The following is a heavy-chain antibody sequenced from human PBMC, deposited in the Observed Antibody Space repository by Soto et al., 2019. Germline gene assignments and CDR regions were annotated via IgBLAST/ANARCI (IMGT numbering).Heavy chain of an antibody. D-gene: IGHD3-9*01. CDR2: IKSKTDGGTT. Sequence: GGSLRLSCAASGFTFSNAWMSWVRQAPGRWLEWVGRIKSKTDGGTTDYAAPVKGRFTISRDDSKNTLYLQMNSLKTEDTAVYYCTTERYFDWLLPFDYWGQGXLVTVYS. CDR1: GFTFSNAW. V-gene: IGHV3-15*01. CDR3: TTERYFDWLLPFDY. J-gene: IGHJ4*02.